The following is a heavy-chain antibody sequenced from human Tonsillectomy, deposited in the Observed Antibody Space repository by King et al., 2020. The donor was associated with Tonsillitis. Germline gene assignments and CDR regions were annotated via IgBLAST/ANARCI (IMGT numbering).Heavy chain of an antibody. J-gene: IGHJ4*02. CDR1: GGTFSNYA. D-gene: IGHD2-2*01. Sequence: QLVQSGAEVKKPGSSVKVSCKASGGTFSNYAISWVRQAPGQGLEWMGGIIPTFRTANYAQKVQGRVTITADESTSTDYTELRSLRSEDTAMYYCARIGFYCSSTSCPLDFWGQGTLVTVSS. CDR2: IIPTFRTA. V-gene: IGHV1-69*01. CDR3: ARIGFYCSSTSCPLDF.